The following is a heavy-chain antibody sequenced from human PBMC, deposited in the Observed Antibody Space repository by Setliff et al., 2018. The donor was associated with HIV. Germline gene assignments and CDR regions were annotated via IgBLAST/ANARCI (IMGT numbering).Heavy chain of an antibody. V-gene: IGHV4-4*07. CDR2: IYPSGGT. CDR3: ARVQMAYAAFDV. D-gene: IGHD4-17*01. J-gene: IGHJ3*01. CDR1: GDSMSPYY. Sequence: SETLSLTCSVFGDSMSPYYWSWIRQSASKGLEWIGRIYPSGGTIYNPYLRRRVTLSVDTSQNQFSLRLTSVTAADTAIYYCARVQMAYAAFDVWGQGTMVTVSS.